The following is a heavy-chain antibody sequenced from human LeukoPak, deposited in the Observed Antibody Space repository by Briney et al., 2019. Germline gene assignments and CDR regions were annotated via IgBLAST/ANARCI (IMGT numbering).Heavy chain of an antibody. CDR1: GFTFSSYA. CDR2: ISYDGSNK. CDR3: ARGGYQLLSPAGY. V-gene: IGHV3-30*04. Sequence: GGSLRLSCAASGFTFSSYAMHWVRQAPGKGLEWVAVISYDGSNKYYADSVKGRFTISRDNSKNTLYLQMNSLRAEDTAVYYCARGGYQLLSPAGYWGPGTLVTVSS. D-gene: IGHD2-2*01. J-gene: IGHJ4*02.